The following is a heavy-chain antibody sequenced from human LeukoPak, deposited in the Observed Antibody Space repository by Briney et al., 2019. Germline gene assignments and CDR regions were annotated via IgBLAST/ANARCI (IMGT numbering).Heavy chain of an antibody. J-gene: IGHJ6*02. V-gene: IGHV1-46*01. D-gene: IGHD6-13*01. CDR3: VRGGSSSSSWYGYYYGMDV. CDR1: GYTFTSYY. CDR2: INPSGGST. Sequence: GASVKDSCKASGYTFTSYYMHWVRQAPGQGLEWMGIINPSGGSTSYAQKFQGRGTMTRDTSTSTVYMELSGLRSEDTAVYYCVRGGSSSSSWYGYYYGMDVWGQGTTVTVSS.